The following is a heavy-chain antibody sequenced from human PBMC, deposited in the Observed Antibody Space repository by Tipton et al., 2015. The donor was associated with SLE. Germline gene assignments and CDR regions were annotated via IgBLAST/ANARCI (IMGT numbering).Heavy chain of an antibody. Sequence: SLRLSCAVSGFSFDDYAMHWVRQAPGKGLEWVAGISWNRGDMVYADSVKGRFTISRDNAKKSLHLQMDSLRPEDTALYYCVKGGSGWLAYWFDPWGQGTLVNVSS. CDR1: GFSFDDYA. CDR2: ISWNRGDM. CDR3: VKGGSGWLAYWFDP. V-gene: IGHV3-9*01. J-gene: IGHJ5*02. D-gene: IGHD6-19*01.